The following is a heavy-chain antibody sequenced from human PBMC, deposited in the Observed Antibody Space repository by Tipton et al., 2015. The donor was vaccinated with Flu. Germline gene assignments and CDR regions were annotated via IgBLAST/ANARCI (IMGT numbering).Heavy chain of an antibody. CDR1: GYTFTGYY. J-gene: IGHJ4*02. V-gene: IGHV1-2*06. CDR3: ARGLRGYSYGLGY. CDR2: INPNSGDT. D-gene: IGHD5-18*01. Sequence: QLVQSGAEVKEPGASVKVSCRASGYTFTGYYMHWVRQAPGQGLEWMGRINPNSGDTNYAQKFQGRVTMTRDTSISTAYMELSRLRSDDTAVYYCARGLRGYSYGLGYWGQGTLVTVSS.